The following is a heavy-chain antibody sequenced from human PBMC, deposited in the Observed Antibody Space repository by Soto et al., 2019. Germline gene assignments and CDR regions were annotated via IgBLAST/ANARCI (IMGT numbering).Heavy chain of an antibody. D-gene: IGHD3-10*01. V-gene: IGHV3-15*01. J-gene: IGHJ4*02. CDR1: GFTFSNAW. Sequence: EVQLVESGGGLVQPGGSLRLSCAASGFTFSNAWMSWVRQAPGKGLEWVGRIKSKTDGGTTDYAAPVKGRFTISRDDSKNTLYLQMNSLKTEDTAVYYCTTDHYYGSGSYYFDYWGQGTLVTVSS. CDR3: TTDHYYGSGSYYFDY. CDR2: IKSKTDGGTT.